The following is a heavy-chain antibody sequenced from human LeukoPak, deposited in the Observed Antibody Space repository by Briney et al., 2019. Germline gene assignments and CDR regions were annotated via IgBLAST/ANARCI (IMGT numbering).Heavy chain of an antibody. CDR3: ARFPLLEYSSFKGPDAFDI. V-gene: IGHV4-39*07. Sequence: PSETLSLTCTVSGGSISSSSYYWGWIRQPPGKGLEWIGSIYYTGTTYYNPSLKSRVTISVDTSKNQFSLKLSSVTAADTAVYYCARFPLLEYSSFKGPDAFDIWGQGTMVTVSS. J-gene: IGHJ3*02. CDR2: IYYTGTT. CDR1: GGSISSSSYY. D-gene: IGHD6-6*01.